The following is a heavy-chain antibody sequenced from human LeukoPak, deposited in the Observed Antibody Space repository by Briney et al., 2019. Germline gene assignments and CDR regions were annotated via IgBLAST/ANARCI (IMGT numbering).Heavy chain of an antibody. D-gene: IGHD3-16*01. J-gene: IGHJ3*02. CDR3: ARTTELWDAFDI. V-gene: IGHV3-33*01. CDR2: IWYGGSNK. CDR1: GFTFSSYG. Sequence: GGSLRLPCAASGFTFSSYGMHWVRQAPGKGLEWVADIWYGGSNKYYADSVKGRFTISRDNSKNTLYLQMKSLRAEDTAVYYCARTTELWDAFDIWGQGTMVTVSS.